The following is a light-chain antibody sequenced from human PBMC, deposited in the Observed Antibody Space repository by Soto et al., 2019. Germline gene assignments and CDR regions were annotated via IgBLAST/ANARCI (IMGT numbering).Light chain of an antibody. CDR2: KAS. J-gene: IGKJ1*01. Sequence: PMTQSPSTLSGSVGDRVTITCRASQTISSWLAWYHQKPGKAPKLLIYKASTLKSGVPSRFSGSGSGTEFTLTISSLQPEDFATYYGQHYKMYSPWTFGQGTKVDIK. CDR1: QTISSW. CDR3: QHYKMYSPWT. V-gene: IGKV1-5*03.